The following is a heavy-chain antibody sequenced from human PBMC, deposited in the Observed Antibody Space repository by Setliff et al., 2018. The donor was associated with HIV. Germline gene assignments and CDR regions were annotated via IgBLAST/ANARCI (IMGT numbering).Heavy chain of an antibody. D-gene: IGHD4-4*01. CDR1: GFPFSNYW. V-gene: IGHV3-74*01. CDR2: IDGDGSGT. Sequence: PGGSLRLSCAASGFPFSNYWMHWVRQAPGKGLVWVSRIDGDGSGTSYADSVQGRFTISRDNAKNTLYLQMNSLRAEDTAVYYCVRDITTCWDVWGQGTTVTVSS. J-gene: IGHJ6*02. CDR3: VRDITTCWDV.